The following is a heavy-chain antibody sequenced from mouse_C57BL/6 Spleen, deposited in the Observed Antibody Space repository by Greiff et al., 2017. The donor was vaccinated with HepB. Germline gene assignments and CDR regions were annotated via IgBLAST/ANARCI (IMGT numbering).Heavy chain of an antibody. CDR3: ARAYYDYGCCWYFDV. J-gene: IGHJ1*03. Sequence: VQLQQSGAELVKPGASVKISCKASGYAFSSYWMNWVKQRPGKGLEWIGQIYPGDGDTNYNGKFKGKATLTADKSSSTAYMQLSSLTSEDSAVYCCARAYYDYGCCWYFDVWGTGTTVTVSS. D-gene: IGHD2-4*01. CDR1: GYAFSSYW. V-gene: IGHV1-80*01. CDR2: IYPGDGDT.